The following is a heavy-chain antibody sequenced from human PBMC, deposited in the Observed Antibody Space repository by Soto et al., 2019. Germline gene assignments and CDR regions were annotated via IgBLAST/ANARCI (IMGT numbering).Heavy chain of an antibody. CDR1: GFTLGNYG. CDR3: AIGYKNGWFQQ. Sequence: GGSLRLSCVASGFTLGNYGMSWVPRAPKKGLEWVSVVGTRGDSTYNADSVKGRCTISRDNFKNTLYLQMNSLRAEDTAIYYCAIGYKNGWFQQWGQGTLVTVSS. CDR2: VGTRGDST. V-gene: IGHV3-23*01. J-gene: IGHJ5*02. D-gene: IGHD1-20*01.